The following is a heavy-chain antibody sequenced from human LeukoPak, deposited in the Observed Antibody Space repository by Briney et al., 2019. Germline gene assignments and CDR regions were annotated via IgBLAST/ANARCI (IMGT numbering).Heavy chain of an antibody. D-gene: IGHD2-15*01. Sequence: SETLSLTCTVSGGSISNYYWNWIRQPPGKGLEWIGYIYYTGSTNYNPSLKSRVTMSVDTSKNQFSLNLKSVTAADTAVYYCARRYCSGGSCREIDYWGQGTLVTVSS. CDR2: IYYTGST. V-gene: IGHV4-59*12. J-gene: IGHJ4*02. CDR1: GGSISNYY. CDR3: ARRYCSGGSCREIDY.